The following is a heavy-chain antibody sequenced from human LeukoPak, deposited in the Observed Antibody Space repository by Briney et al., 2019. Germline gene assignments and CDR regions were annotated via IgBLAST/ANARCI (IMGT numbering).Heavy chain of an antibody. V-gene: IGHV3-7*02. J-gene: IGHJ4*02. CDR3: ARVRGYDTSDYDY. Sequence: GGSLRLSCAASGFTFSRYWMSWVRQAPGKGLEWVANIKEDGSETYYVDSVKGRFTISRDNAKNTLYLQMNSLRAEDTALYYCARVRGYDTSDYDYWGQGTLVTVSS. D-gene: IGHD3-22*01. CDR1: GFTFSRYW. CDR2: IKEDGSET.